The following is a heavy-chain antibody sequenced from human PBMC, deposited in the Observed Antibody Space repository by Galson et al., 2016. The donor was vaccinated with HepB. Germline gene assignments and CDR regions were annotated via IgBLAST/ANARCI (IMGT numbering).Heavy chain of an antibody. Sequence: SVKVSCKASGYTFTNHVIYWVHQAPGQRLEWMGWINAGNGNTKYSQKFQGRVTITRDTSASTAYMELRSLRSEDTAVYYCARLPGYSDRSGSDYWGQGTLVTVSS. CDR2: INAGNGNT. CDR1: GYTFTNHV. V-gene: IGHV1-3*01. D-gene: IGHD3-22*01. CDR3: ARLPGYSDRSGSDY. J-gene: IGHJ4*02.